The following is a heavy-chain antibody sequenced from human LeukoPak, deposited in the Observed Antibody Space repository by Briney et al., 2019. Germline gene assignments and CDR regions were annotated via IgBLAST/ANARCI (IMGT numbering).Heavy chain of an antibody. V-gene: IGHV3-23*01. CDR2: ISGSGGST. Sequence: QTGGSLRLSCAASGFTFSSYAMSWVRQAPGKGLEWVSAISGSGGSTYYADSVKGRFTISRDNSKNTLYLQMNSLRAEDTAVYYCATAPYSSGWFHYYWGQGTLVTVSS. D-gene: IGHD6-19*01. CDR3: ATAPYSSGWFHYY. J-gene: IGHJ4*02. CDR1: GFTFSSYA.